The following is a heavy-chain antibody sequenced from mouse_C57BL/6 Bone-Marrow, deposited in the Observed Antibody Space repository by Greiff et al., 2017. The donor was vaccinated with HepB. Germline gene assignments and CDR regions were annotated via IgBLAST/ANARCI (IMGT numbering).Heavy chain of an antibody. CDR1: GYTFTSYG. Sequence: QVQLQQPGAELARPGASVKLSCKASGYTFTSYGISWVKQRTGQGLEWIGEIYPRSGNTYYNEKFKGKATLTADKSSSTAYMELRSLTSEDSAVYFCARSYYGSSPFAYWGQGTLVTVSA. CDR2: IYPRSGNT. J-gene: IGHJ3*01. D-gene: IGHD1-1*01. V-gene: IGHV1-81*01. CDR3: ARSYYGSSPFAY.